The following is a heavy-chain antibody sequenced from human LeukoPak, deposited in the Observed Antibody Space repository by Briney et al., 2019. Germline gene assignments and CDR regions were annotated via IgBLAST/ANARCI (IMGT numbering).Heavy chain of an antibody. CDR3: ARGGPATAINFDY. CDR2: IYYSGST. V-gene: IGHV4-39*01. Sequence: PSETLSLTCTVSGVSISSSSYYWGWIRQPPGKGLEWIGSIYYSGSTYYNPSLKSRVTISVDTSKNQFSLKLSSVTAADTAVYYCARGGPATAINFDYWGQGTLVTVSS. CDR1: GVSISSSSYY. J-gene: IGHJ4*02. D-gene: IGHD2-21*02.